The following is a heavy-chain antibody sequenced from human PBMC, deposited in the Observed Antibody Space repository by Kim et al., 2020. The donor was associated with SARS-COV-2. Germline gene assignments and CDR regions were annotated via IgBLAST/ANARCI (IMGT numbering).Heavy chain of an antibody. J-gene: IGHJ6*02. CDR3: AKDQIAAAGILPYGMDV. V-gene: IGHV3-30*02. Sequence: VKGRFTIPRDNAKNTLYLQMTSRRAEDTAVYYCAKDQIAAAGILPYGMDVWGQGTTVTVSS. D-gene: IGHD6-13*01.